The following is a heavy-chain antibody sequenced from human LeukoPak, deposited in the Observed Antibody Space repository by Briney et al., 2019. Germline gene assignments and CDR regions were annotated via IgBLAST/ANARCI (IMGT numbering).Heavy chain of an antibody. CDR2: IYYSGST. V-gene: IGHV4-59*08. CDR1: GGSISSYY. D-gene: IGHD4-17*01. CDR3: ARQPHYGDYGGGMDV. J-gene: IGHJ6*02. Sequence: SSETLSLTCTVSGGSISSYYWSWIRQPPGKGLEWIGYIYYSGSTNYNPSLKSRVTISVDTSKNQFSLKLSSVTAADTAVYYCARQPHYGDYGGGMDVWGQGTTVTVSS.